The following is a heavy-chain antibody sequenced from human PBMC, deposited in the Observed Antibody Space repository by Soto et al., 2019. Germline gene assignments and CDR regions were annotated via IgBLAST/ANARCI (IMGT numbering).Heavy chain of an antibody. J-gene: IGHJ6*02. Sequence: EVQLLESGGGLVQPGGSLRLSCAASGFTFSSYAMSWVRQAPGKGLEWVSAISGSGGSTYYAGSVKGRFTISRDNSKNTLYLQMNSLRAEDTAVYYCAKAIVGDPLGMDVWGQGTTVTVSS. CDR3: AKAIVGDPLGMDV. CDR2: ISGSGGST. CDR1: GFTFSSYA. V-gene: IGHV3-23*01. D-gene: IGHD1-26*01.